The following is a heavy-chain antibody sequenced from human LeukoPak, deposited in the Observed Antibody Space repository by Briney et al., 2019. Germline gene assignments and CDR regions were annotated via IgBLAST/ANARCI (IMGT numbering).Heavy chain of an antibody. Sequence: PSETLSLTCTVSGGSISSYYWSWIRQPPGKGLDRIGYIYTSGSTNYNPSLKSRVTISVDTSKNQFSLKLSSVTAADTAVYYCARRGTYCSSTSCYTGSWFDPWGQGTLVTVSS. V-gene: IGHV4-4*09. D-gene: IGHD2-2*02. J-gene: IGHJ5*02. CDR3: ARRGTYCSSTSCYTGSWFDP. CDR1: GGSISSYY. CDR2: IYTSGST.